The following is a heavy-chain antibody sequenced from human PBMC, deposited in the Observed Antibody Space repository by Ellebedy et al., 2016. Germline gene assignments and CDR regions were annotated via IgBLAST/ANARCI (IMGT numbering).Heavy chain of an antibody. J-gene: IGHJ4*02. Sequence: SETLSLTXAVSGGSISSGGYSWSWIRQPPGKGLEWIGYIYHSGSTYYNPSLKSRVTISVDRSKNQFSLKLSSVTAADTAVYYYARGEYSSGWYEGFDYWGQGTLVTVSS. V-gene: IGHV4-30-2*01. D-gene: IGHD6-19*01. CDR2: IYHSGST. CDR3: ARGEYSSGWYEGFDY. CDR1: GGSISSGGYS.